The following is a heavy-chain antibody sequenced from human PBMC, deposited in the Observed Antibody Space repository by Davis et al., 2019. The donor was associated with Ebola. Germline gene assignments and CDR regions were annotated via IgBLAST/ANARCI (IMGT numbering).Heavy chain of an antibody. CDR3: ARDRHDSSAYGF. J-gene: IGHJ4*02. CDR1: GVSITSHY. V-gene: IGHV4-59*11. Sequence: SETLSLTCTVSGVSITSHYWSWIRQSPGKGLEWIGYKFDSGPSNYNPSLQSRVTISIDTSKNQFSLKLTPVTAADTAIYFCARDRHDSSAYGFWGQGTLVTVSS. CDR2: KFDSGPS. D-gene: IGHD3-22*01.